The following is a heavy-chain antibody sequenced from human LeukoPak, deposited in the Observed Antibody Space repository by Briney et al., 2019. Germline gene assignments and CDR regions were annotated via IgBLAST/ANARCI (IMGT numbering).Heavy chain of an antibody. CDR3: AKAPVTTCRGAYCYPFDY. V-gene: IGHV3-23*01. Sequence: GGSLRLSCAASGFTLSSYAMSWVRQAPGKGLEWVSAISDSGNTHHADSVKGRFTISRDSSKNTLFLQMNRLRPEDAAVYYCAKAPVTTCRGAYCYPFDYWGQGTLVTVSS. J-gene: IGHJ4*02. D-gene: IGHD2-21*01. CDR2: ISDSGNT. CDR1: GFTLSSYA.